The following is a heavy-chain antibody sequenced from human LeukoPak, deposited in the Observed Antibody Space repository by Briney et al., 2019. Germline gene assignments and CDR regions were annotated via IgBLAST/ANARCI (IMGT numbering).Heavy chain of an antibody. Sequence: ASVKVSCKASGYTFTSHYMHWVRQAPGQGLEWMGIINPSGGSTSYAQKFQGRVTMTRDMSTSTVYMELSSLRSEDTAVYYCARDSSSSFQDYWGQGTLVTVSS. CDR2: INPSGGST. CDR1: GYTFTSHY. V-gene: IGHV1-46*01. CDR3: ARDSSSSFQDY. J-gene: IGHJ4*02. D-gene: IGHD6-6*01.